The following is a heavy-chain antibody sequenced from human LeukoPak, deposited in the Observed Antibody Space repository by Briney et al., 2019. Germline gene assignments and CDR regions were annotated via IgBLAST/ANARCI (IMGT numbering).Heavy chain of an antibody. J-gene: IGHJ4*02. V-gene: IGHV3-23*01. CDR1: GFTFSSYG. CDR3: AKRTRLGELSFLNYFDY. Sequence: GGSLRLSCAASGFTFSSYGMSWVRQAPGKGLEWVSAISGSGGSTYYADSVKGRFTISRDNSKNTLYLQMNSLRAEDTAVYYCAKRTRLGELSFLNYFDYWGQGTLVTVSS. D-gene: IGHD3-16*02. CDR2: ISGSGGST.